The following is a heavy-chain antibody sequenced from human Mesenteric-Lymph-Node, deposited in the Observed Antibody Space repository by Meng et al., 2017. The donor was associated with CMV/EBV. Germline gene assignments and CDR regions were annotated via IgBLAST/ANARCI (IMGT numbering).Heavy chain of an antibody. J-gene: IGHJ4*02. CDR1: GFTFSSYA. D-gene: IGHD1-26*01. CDR2: ISYDGSNK. Sequence: LTCAASGFTFSSYAMHWVRQAPGKGLEWVAVISYDGSNKYYADSVKGRFTISRDNSKNTLYLQMNSLRAEDTAVYYCAREGSSRRVFDYWGQGTLVTVSS. CDR3: AREGSSRRVFDY. V-gene: IGHV3-30*04.